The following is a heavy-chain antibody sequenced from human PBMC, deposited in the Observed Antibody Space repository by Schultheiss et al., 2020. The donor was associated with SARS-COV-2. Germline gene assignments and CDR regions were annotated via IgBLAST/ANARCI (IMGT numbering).Heavy chain of an antibody. CDR2: IHDSGIT. J-gene: IGHJ4*02. Sequence: SQTLSLTCSVSGGSMSRYYWNWIRQSPGKGLEWIGFIHDSGITNYNPSLKSRVTISVDTSKNQFSLKLSSVTAADTAVYFCARGADGYRPFFDNWGQGILVTVSS. CDR3: ARGADGYRPFFDN. CDR1: GGSMSRYY. V-gene: IGHV4-59*08. D-gene: IGHD5-24*01.